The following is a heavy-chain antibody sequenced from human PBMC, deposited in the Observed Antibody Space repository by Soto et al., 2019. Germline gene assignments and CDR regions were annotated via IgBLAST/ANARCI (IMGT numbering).Heavy chain of an antibody. V-gene: IGHV1-46*01. CDR3: ARDLRAVAGTCFDY. CDR2: INPRGGSA. D-gene: IGHD6-19*01. Sequence: GASAKVSCKASGYSFTSHYILWVRQAPGQGLEWMGIINPRGGSASYAQKLQGRVTMTTDTSTSTAYMELRSLRSDDTAVYYCARDLRAVAGTCFDYWGQGTLVTVSS. CDR1: GYSFTSHY. J-gene: IGHJ4*02.